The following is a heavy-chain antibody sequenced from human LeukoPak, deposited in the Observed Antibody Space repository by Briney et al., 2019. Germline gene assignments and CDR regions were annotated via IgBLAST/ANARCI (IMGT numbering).Heavy chain of an antibody. J-gene: IGHJ5*02. CDR3: ARDLVGYSTSWSNWFDP. V-gene: IGHV4-4*02. D-gene: IGHD6-13*01. CDR1: GGSISSTHW. CDR2: IYHSGST. Sequence: SGTLSLTCAVSGGSISSTHWWSWVRQPPGKGLEWIGEIYHSGSTNYNPSLKSRVTISVDKSKNQFSLRLSSVTAADTAVYYCARDLVGYSTSWSNWFDPWGQGTLVTVSS.